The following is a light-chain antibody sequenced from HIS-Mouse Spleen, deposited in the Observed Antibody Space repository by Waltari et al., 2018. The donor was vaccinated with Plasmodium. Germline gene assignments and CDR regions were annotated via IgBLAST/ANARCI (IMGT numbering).Light chain of an antibody. CDR2: EES. J-gene: IGLJ3*02. CDR1: ALPKKY. CDR3: YSTDSSGNHRV. Sequence: SYELTQPPSVSVSPGQTARITCSGDALPKKYSYWYQQKSGQAPVVVIYEESKRPAGIPERFSGSSTGTMATLTISGAQVEDEADYYCYSTDSSGNHRVFGGGTKLTVL. V-gene: IGLV3-10*01.